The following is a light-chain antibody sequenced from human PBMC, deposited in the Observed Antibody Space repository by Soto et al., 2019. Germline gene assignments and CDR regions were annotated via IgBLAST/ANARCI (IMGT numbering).Light chain of an antibody. Sequence: QSALTQPASVSGSPGQSITISCTGTSSDVGGYIYVSWYQQHPGKAPKLMIYDVTSRPSGVSYRFSGSKSGNTASLTISGLQAEEEADYYCSSYTISSSYVFGTGTKVTVL. CDR3: SSYTISSSYV. CDR1: SSDVGGYIY. J-gene: IGLJ1*01. CDR2: DVT. V-gene: IGLV2-14*01.